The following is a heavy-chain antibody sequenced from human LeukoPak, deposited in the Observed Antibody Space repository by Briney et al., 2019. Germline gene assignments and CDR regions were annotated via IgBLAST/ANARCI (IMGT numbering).Heavy chain of an antibody. D-gene: IGHD2-2*02. CDR2: MFYSGST. Sequence: SETLSLTCTVSGGSISSYYWSWIRQPPGKGLEWIGYMFYSGSTNYNPSLKSRVTISVDASKNQFSLKLSSVTAADTAVYYCACRARGPDDCSSTSCYRWFDPWGQGTLVTVSS. J-gene: IGHJ5*02. CDR1: GGSISSYY. CDR3: ACRARGPDDCSSTSCYRWFDP. V-gene: IGHV4-59*12.